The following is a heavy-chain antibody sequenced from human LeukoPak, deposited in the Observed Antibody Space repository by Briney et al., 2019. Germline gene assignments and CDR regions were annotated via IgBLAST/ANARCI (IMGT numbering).Heavy chain of an antibody. V-gene: IGHV4-59*04. D-gene: IGHD1-26*01. CDR3: VKSGGYGLIDY. CDR1: GGSISSYY. CDR2: IYYTGST. J-gene: IGHJ4*02. Sequence: SETLSLTCTVSGGSISSYYWSWIRQPPGKGLEWIGNIYYTGSTYYNASLQSRVTISIDMSKNQFSLRLNSVTAADTAMYYCVKSGGYGLIDYWGQGTLVTVSS.